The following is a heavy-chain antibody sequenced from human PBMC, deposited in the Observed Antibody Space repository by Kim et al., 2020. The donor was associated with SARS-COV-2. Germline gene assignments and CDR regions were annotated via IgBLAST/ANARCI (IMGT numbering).Heavy chain of an antibody. J-gene: IGHJ6*02. D-gene: IGHD1-20*01. V-gene: IGHV4-39*01. Sequence: SETLSLTCTVSGGSISSSSYYWGWIRQPPGKGLEWIGSIYYSGSTYYNPSLKSRVTISVDTSKNQFSLKLSSVTAADTAVYYCARLNNWKGYYYYGMDVWGQGTTVTVSS. CDR3: ARLNNWKGYYYYGMDV. CDR2: IYYSGST. CDR1: GGSISSSSYY.